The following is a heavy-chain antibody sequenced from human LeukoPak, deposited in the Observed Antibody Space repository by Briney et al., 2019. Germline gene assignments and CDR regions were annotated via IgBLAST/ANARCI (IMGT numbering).Heavy chain of an antibody. CDR2: ISAYNGNT. CDR1: GYTFTSYG. V-gene: IGHV1-18*01. Sequence: ASVNVSCTASGYTFTSYGISWVRQAPGQGLEWMGWISAYNGNTNYAQKLQGRVTMTTDTSTSTAYMELRSLRSDDTAVYYCGIGENTGTLDYWGQGTLVTVSS. D-gene: IGHD3-10*01. J-gene: IGHJ4*02. CDR3: GIGENTGTLDY.